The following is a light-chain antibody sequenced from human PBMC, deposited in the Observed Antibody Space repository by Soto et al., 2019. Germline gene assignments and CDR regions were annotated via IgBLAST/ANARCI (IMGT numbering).Light chain of an antibody. J-gene: IGKJ4*01. CDR2: LGS. Sequence: VVLTQSPPSLAVTPGEPASISCRSTRSRLNDNGYHYLDWYLQKPGQSPQLLIYLGSYRTSGVPDRFSGSGSGTDFSLKISRVEAEDVGVYYCMQTFQTVGFGGGTRVEIK. CDR1: RSRLNDNGYHY. CDR3: MQTFQTVG. V-gene: IGKV2-28*01.